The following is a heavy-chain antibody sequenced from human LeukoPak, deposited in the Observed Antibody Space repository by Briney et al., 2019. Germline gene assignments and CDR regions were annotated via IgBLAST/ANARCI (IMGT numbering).Heavy chain of an antibody. D-gene: IGHD5-18*01. CDR3: ARASYSYGYSY. Sequence: ASVKVSCKVSGYTLTELSMHWVRQAPGKGLEWMGGFDPEDGETSYAQKFQGRVTMTRDMSTSTVYMELSSLRSEDTAVYYCARASYSYGYSYWGQGTLVTVSS. V-gene: IGHV1-24*01. CDR1: GYTLTELS. J-gene: IGHJ4*02. CDR2: FDPEDGET.